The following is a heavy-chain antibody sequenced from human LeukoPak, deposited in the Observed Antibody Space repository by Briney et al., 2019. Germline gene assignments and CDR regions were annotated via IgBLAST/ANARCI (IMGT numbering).Heavy chain of an antibody. CDR3: ARDANPYYDFWSGYQSYYYYGMDV. Sequence: SETLSLTCTVSGGSISSYYWSWIRQPPGKGLEWIGYIYYSGSTYYNPSLKSRVTISVDTSKNQFSLKLSSVTAADTAVYYCARDANPYYDFWSGYQSYYYYGMDVWGQGTTVTVSS. CDR2: IYYSGST. J-gene: IGHJ6*02. CDR1: GGSISSYY. D-gene: IGHD3-3*01. V-gene: IGHV4-59*01.